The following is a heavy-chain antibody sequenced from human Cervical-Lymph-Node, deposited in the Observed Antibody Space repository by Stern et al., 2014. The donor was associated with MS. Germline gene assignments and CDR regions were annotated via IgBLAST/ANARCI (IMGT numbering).Heavy chain of an antibody. D-gene: IGHD2-15*01. Sequence: EVQLVESGGALVKPGGSLRISCAGSGFTFSNAWMNWVRQAPGKGLEWVGRIKSKADGGPTDYAAPVKGRFTISRDDSRNTLYLQMNSLKTEDTGVYYCTTEGIIVVVAADYWGQGTLVTVSS. CDR3: TTEGIIVVVAADY. J-gene: IGHJ4*02. CDR1: GFTFSNAW. CDR2: IKSKADGGPT. V-gene: IGHV3-15*02.